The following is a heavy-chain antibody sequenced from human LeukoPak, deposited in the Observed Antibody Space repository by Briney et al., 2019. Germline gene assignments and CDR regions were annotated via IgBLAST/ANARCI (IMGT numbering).Heavy chain of an antibody. V-gene: IGHV5-51*01. D-gene: IGHD2-15*01. CDR1: GYSFTSYW. J-gene: IGHJ3*02. Sequence: VESLKISCEGSGYSFTSYWIGWVRQMPGKGLEWMGSIYPGDSDTRYSPSFQGQVTISADKSISTAYLQWSRLKASDTAMYYCARHTDNAFDIWGQGTMVTASS. CDR2: IYPGDSDT. CDR3: ARHTDNAFDI.